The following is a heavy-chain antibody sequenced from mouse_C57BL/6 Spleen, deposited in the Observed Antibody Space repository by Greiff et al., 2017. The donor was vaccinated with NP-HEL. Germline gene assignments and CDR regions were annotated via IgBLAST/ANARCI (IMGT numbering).Heavy chain of an antibody. V-gene: IGHV5-6*02. J-gene: IGHJ2*01. CDR3: ARGSTNY. CDR1: GFTFSSYG. D-gene: IGHD1-1*01. Sequence: EVKLQESGGDLVKPGGSLKLSCAASGFTFSSYGMSWVRQTPDKRLEWVATISSGGSYTYYPDSVKGRFTISRDNAKNTLYLQMSSLKSEDTAMYYCARGSTNYWGQGTTLTVSS. CDR2: ISSGGSYT.